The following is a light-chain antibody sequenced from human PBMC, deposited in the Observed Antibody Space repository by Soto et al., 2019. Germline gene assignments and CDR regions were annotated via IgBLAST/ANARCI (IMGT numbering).Light chain of an antibody. J-gene: IGKJ4*01. CDR3: QQYGSSLLT. CDR1: QRISSNY. Sequence: ETVLTQSPGTLSLSPRERATHSCRASQRISSNYLAWYQQKPGQAPRLLIYGASNRATGIPDRFSGSGSGTDFTLTITRLEPEDFAVYYCQQYGSSLLTFGGGTKV. V-gene: IGKV3-20*01. CDR2: GAS.